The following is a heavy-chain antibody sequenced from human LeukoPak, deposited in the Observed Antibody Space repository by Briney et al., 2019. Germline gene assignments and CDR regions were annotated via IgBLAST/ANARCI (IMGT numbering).Heavy chain of an antibody. D-gene: IGHD2-8*01. CDR3: ARVKRGLISHGMDV. Sequence: SETLSLTCTVSGGSISSYYWSWIRQPPGKGLEWIGYIYYSGSTNYNPSLKSRVTISVDTSKNQFSLKLSSVTAADTAVYYCARVKRGLISHGMDVWGQGTTVTVSS. CDR1: GGSISSYY. CDR2: IYYSGST. J-gene: IGHJ6*02. V-gene: IGHV4-59*01.